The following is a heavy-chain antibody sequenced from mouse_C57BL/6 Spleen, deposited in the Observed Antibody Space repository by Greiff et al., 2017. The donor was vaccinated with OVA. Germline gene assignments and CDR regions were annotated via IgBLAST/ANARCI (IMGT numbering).Heavy chain of an antibody. CDR2: INPNNGGT. CDR1: GYTFTDYY. Sequence: EVQLQQSGPELVKPGASVKISCKASGYTFTDYYMNWVKQSHGKSLEWIGDINPNNGGTSYNQKFKGKATLTVDKSSSTAYMELRRLTSEDSAVEYCAREGYYGSSPWFAYWGQGTLVTVSA. J-gene: IGHJ3*01. V-gene: IGHV1-26*01. CDR3: AREGYYGSSPWFAY. D-gene: IGHD1-1*01.